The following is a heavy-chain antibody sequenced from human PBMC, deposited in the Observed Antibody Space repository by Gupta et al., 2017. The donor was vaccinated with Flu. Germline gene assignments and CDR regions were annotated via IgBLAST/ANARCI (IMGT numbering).Heavy chain of an antibody. D-gene: IGHD2-2*01. CDR3: ARVVPAATYTSNYYGMDV. J-gene: IGHJ6*02. CDR2: IIPIFGTA. CDR1: GGTFSSYA. V-gene: IGHV1-69*06. Sequence: QVQLVQSGAEVKKPGSSVKVSCKASGGTFSSYAISWVRQAPGQGLEWMGGIIPIFGTANYAQKFQGRGTITADKSTSTAYMELSSLRSEDTAVYYCARVVPAATYTSNYYGMDVWGQGNTVTVSS.